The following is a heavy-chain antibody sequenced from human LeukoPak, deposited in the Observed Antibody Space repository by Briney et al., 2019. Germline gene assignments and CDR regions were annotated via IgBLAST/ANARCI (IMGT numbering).Heavy chain of an antibody. D-gene: IGHD5-12*01. Sequence: SETLSLTCTVSGGSISRYYWSWIRQPPGKGLKWIGYIYYSGSTNYNPSLKSRVTISVDTSKNQFSLKLRSVTAADTAVYYCARHGSDSGTFDYWGQGTLVTVSS. CDR3: ARHGSDSGTFDY. CDR1: GGSISRYY. J-gene: IGHJ4*02. V-gene: IGHV4-59*08. CDR2: IYYSGST.